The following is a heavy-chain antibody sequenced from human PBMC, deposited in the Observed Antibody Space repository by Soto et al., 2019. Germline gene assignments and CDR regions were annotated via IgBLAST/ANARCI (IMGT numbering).Heavy chain of an antibody. V-gene: IGHV3-48*01. CDR1: GFTFSSYG. Sequence: EVQLVESGGGLVQPGGSLRLSCAASGFTFSSYGMNWVRQAPGKGLEWVSYISSRSSIIYYGDSVKGRFTISRDNAKNSLYLQMNSLRAEDTAVYYCAREGTNVYGDYYFDYWGQGTLVTVSS. D-gene: IGHD4-17*01. CDR3: AREGTNVYGDYYFDY. J-gene: IGHJ4*02. CDR2: ISSRSSII.